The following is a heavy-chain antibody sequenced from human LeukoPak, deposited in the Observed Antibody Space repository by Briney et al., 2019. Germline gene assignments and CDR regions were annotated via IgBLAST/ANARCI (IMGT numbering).Heavy chain of an antibody. CDR1: GYTFTDYY. CDR2: INPHSGDT. CDR3: ARDGVFRFEVGDVYYYYMDV. D-gene: IGHD2-21*02. V-gene: IGHV1-2*02. J-gene: IGHJ6*03. Sequence: ASVKVSCKASGYTFTDYYLHWVRQAPGQGLEWMGWINPHSGDTNYAQKFQGRVTMTRDTSNNTVYMDLTRLIFDDTAMYYCARDGVFRFEVGDVYYYYMDVWGKGTTVIISS.